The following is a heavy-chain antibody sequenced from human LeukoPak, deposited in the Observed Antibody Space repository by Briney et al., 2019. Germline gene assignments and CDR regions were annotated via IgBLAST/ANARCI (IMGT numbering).Heavy chain of an antibody. J-gene: IGHJ4*02. V-gene: IGHV3-21*01. Sequence: GGSLRLSCAASGFTFSSYSMNWVRQAPVKGLEWVSSISSSSSYIYYADSVKGRFTISRDNAKNSLYLQMNSLRAEDTAVYYCARRRDGYNCFDYWGQGTLVTVSS. CDR1: GFTFSSYS. CDR2: ISSSSSYI. CDR3: ARRRDGYNCFDY. D-gene: IGHD5-24*01.